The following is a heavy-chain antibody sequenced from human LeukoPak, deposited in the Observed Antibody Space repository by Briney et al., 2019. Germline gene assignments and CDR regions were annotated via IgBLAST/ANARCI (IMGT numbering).Heavy chain of an antibody. J-gene: IGHJ4*02. V-gene: IGHV1-69*13. CDR1: GGTFSSYA. Sequence: ASVKVSCKASGGTFSSYAISWVRQAPGQGLEWMGGIIPICGTANYAQKFQGRVTMTADESTSTAYMELSSLRSEDTAVYYCARGIPGYFGTSGYYYEYWGQGTLVTVSS. CDR3: ARGIPGYFGTSGYYYEY. CDR2: IIPICGTA. D-gene: IGHD3-22*01.